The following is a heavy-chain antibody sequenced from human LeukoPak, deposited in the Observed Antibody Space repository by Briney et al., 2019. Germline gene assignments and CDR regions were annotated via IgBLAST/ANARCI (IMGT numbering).Heavy chain of an antibody. CDR2: ISAYNGST. CDR1: GYTFTGCY. CDR3: ARPADRFSDYYYYMDV. Sequence: GASVKVSCKASGYTFTGCYMHWVRHAPGHGLEWMGWISAYNGSTNYAQKLQGRVTMTTDTSTSTAYTELRSLRSDDTAVYYCARPADRFSDYYYYMDVWGKGTTVTVS. V-gene: IGHV1-18*04. J-gene: IGHJ6*03.